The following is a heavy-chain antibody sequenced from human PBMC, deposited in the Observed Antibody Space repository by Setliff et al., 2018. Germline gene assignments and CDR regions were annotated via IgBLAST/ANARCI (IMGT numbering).Heavy chain of an antibody. V-gene: IGHV1-69*05. J-gene: IGHJ6*03. CDR1: GGTFSSYG. CDR3: AREGVDTRSSTDYRYYMDV. Sequence: ASVKVSCKASGGTFSSYGISWVRQAPGQGLEWMGGTIPILGSTNYAQKFQDRVTIITDESTSTAYMELSSLRTEDTAVYYCAREGVDTRSSTDYRYYMDVWGKGTTVTVSS. D-gene: IGHD5-18*01. CDR2: TIPILGST.